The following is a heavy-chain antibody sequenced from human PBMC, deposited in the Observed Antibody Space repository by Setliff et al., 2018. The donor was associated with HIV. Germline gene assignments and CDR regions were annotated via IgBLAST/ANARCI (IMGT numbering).Heavy chain of an antibody. Sequence: GASVKVSCKASGYTFSDYDVAWVRQAPGQGLEWMGWISGYSGHTNFAQKFQGRVTMTTDTATSTAYMEVRSLRSDDTAVYYCARTDYGGNSGGNYFDYWGQGSLVTVSS. V-gene: IGHV1-18*01. J-gene: IGHJ4*02. CDR2: ISGYSGHT. CDR1: GYTFSDYD. D-gene: IGHD4-17*01. CDR3: ARTDYGGNSGGNYFDY.